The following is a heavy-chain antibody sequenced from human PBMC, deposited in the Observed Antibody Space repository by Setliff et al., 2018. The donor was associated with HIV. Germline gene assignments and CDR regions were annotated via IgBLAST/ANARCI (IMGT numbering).Heavy chain of an antibody. D-gene: IGHD6-19*01. CDR1: GGSISSYY. J-gene: IGHJ4*02. Sequence: PSETLSLTCTVSGGSISSYYWSWIRQPPGKGLEWIGYINTSGTTNYNPSLKSRVTISLHTSKNQFSLKLSSVTAADTAVYYCARDTIAVAATDYFDYWGQGTLVTVSS. CDR2: INTSGTT. CDR3: ARDTIAVAATDYFDY. V-gene: IGHV4-4*09.